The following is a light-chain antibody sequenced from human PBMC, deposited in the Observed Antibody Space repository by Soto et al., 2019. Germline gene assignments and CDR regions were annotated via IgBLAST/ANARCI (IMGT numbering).Light chain of an antibody. CDR1: SSDVGGYNF. CDR3: SSYAGGIKWV. J-gene: IGLJ3*02. V-gene: IGLV2-8*01. Sequence: QSALTQPASVSGSPGQSITISCTGTSSDVGGYNFVSWYQQHAGKAPKLMIYEVTKRPSGVPDRFSGSKSGNTASLTVSGLQAEDEADYYCSSYAGGIKWVFGGGTKVTVL. CDR2: EVT.